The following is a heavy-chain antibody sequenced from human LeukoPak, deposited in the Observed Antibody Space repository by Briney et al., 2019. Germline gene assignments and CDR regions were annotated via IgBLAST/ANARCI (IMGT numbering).Heavy chain of an antibody. V-gene: IGHV1-69-2*01. J-gene: IGHJ4*02. D-gene: IGHD5-12*01. CDR1: GYAFTDYY. Sequence: ASVKVSCKISGYAFTDYYMHWVQQAPGNGLEWMGLVDPEDGETTYAAKFQGRVIMTADTSTGTADMELSSLTSEDTAIYYCAAGEGATIGHWGQGTLVTGSS. CDR3: AAGEGATIGH. CDR2: VDPEDGET.